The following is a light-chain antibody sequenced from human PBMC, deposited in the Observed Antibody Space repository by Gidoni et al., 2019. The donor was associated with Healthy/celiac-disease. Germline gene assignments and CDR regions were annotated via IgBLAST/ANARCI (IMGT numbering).Light chain of an antibody. V-gene: IGKV1-39*01. CDR1: QTISNF. Sequence: DIQMTQSPSSLSASVGDRVTITCRASQTISNFLNWYQKKPGEAPKLLIYAASSLQSGVPSRFSGSGSGTDFTRTSSSLQPEEFATYYCQQSYSTPRTFGQXTKLEIK. CDR3: QQSYSTPRT. CDR2: AAS. J-gene: IGKJ2*01.